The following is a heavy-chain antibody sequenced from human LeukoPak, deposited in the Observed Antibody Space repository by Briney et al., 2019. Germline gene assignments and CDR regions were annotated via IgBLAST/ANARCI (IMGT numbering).Heavy chain of an antibody. Sequence: PGGSLRLSCAASGFTVSSNYMSWVRQAPGKGLEWVSVIYSGGSTYYADSVKGRFTISRDNSKNTLYLQMNSLRAEDAAVYYCAIGVRGVTFDYWGQGTLVTVSS. CDR2: IYSGGST. D-gene: IGHD3-10*01. J-gene: IGHJ4*02. V-gene: IGHV3-53*01. CDR3: AIGVRGVTFDY. CDR1: GFTVSSNY.